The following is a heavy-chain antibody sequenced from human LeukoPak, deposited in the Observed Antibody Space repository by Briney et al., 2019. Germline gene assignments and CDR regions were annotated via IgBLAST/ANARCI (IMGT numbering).Heavy chain of an antibody. CDR2: FDPGDDET. CDR3: ATEKDLLLDS. J-gene: IGHJ5*01. V-gene: IGHV1-24*01. CDR1: GYSLSELS. Sequence: ASVKVSCKVSGYSLSELSTHWVRQTPGQGLEWMGGFDPGDDETIYAQKFQGRVTMTEDTSTDTAYLELSSLRSEDTAVYFCATEKDLLLDSWGQGTPVTVSS. D-gene: IGHD1-26*01.